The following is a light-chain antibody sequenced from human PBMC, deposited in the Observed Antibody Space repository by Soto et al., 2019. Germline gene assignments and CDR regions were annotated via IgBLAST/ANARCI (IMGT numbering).Light chain of an antibody. J-gene: IGKJ1*01. V-gene: IGKV1-8*01. Sequence: AIRMTQSPSSLSASTGDRVTITCRASQGISSYLAWFQQKPGRPPKLLMSATSTLRSDVPSRFSGSGSGTVFALSSGCLQSEDVGTYYCQQYYTYPWAFGQGTKVEIK. CDR3: QQYYTYPWA. CDR2: ATS. CDR1: QGISSY.